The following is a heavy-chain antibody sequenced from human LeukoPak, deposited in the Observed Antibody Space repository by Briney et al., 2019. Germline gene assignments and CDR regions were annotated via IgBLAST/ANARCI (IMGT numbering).Heavy chain of an antibody. V-gene: IGHV3-30*18. J-gene: IGHJ5*02. CDR2: ISYDGSNK. CDR1: GFTFSSYG. Sequence: GRSLRLSCAASGFTFSSYGMHWVRQAPGKGLEWVAVISYDGSNKYYADSVKGRFTISRDNSKNTLYLQMNSLRAEDTAVYYCAKEFPPFDPWGQGTLVTVSS. CDR3: AKEFPPFDP.